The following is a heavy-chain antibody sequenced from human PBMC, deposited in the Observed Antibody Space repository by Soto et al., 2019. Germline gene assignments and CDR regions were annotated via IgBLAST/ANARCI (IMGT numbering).Heavy chain of an antibody. Sequence: SEPLSLTCTVSCGSISSGGYYWNLIRQYPGKGLEWIAYIYQSGTPYYNPSLKSRATISIDRSKNQFSLMLDSVTAADTAVYYCARDLRLDSWGPGTLVTVSS. CDR3: ARDLRLDS. V-gene: IGHV4-31*03. CDR1: CGSISSGGYY. CDR2: IYQSGTP. J-gene: IGHJ4*02. D-gene: IGHD2-21*02.